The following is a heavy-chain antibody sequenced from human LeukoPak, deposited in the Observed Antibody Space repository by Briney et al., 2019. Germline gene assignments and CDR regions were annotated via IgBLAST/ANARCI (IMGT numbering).Heavy chain of an antibody. J-gene: IGHJ4*02. CDR3: ARAGVDPGFDY. CDR2: INPSGGST. V-gene: IGHV1-46*01. CDR1: GYTFTSYY. D-gene: IGHD3-10*01. Sequence: ASVKVSCKASGYTFTSYYMHWVREAPGQGLEWMGIINPSGGSTSYAQKFQGRVTMTRDTSTSTVYMELSSLRSEDTAVYYCARAGVDPGFDYWGQGTLVTVSS.